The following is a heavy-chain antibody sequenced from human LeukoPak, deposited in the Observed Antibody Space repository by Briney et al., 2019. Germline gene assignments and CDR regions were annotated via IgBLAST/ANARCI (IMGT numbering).Heavy chain of an antibody. J-gene: IGHJ4*02. CDR2: TYYRSKWSF. Sequence: SQTLSLTCAISGDSIFTNNVAWNWIRQSPSRGIEWLGGTYYRSKWSFDYAVSVKSRITINADTSKNQFSLQLSSVTPEDTAVYYCARGKYTSFDNWGQGTLVTVSS. V-gene: IGHV6-1*01. CDR3: ARGKYTSFDN. D-gene: IGHD6-6*01. CDR1: GDSIFTNNVA.